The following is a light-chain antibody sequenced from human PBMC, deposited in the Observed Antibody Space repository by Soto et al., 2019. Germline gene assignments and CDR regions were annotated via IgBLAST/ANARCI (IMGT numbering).Light chain of an antibody. CDR1: QSISSF. J-gene: IGKJ4*01. CDR2: AAS. CDR3: QQSYSTPDT. Sequence: DIQMTQSPSSLSASVGDRVTITCRASQSISSFLNWYQQRPGKAPKLLIYAASTLQSGVPSRFSGSGSGTDFALTISKLQSEDFATYYCQQSYSTPDTFGGGTKVEFK. V-gene: IGKV1-39*01.